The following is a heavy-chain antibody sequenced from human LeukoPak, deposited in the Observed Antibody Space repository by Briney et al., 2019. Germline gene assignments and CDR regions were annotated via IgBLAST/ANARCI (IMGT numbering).Heavy chain of an antibody. CDR2: ITGDAGRT. J-gene: IGHJ6*03. CDR3: ARVATVTTLSSYYMDV. V-gene: IGHV3-21*01. Sequence: GGSLRLSCAASGLSFSSYGMNWVRQAPGKGLEWVSGITGDAGRTYYADSVKGRFTISRDNAKNSLYLQMNSLRAEDTAVYYCARVATVTTLSSYYMDVWGKGTTVTVSS. CDR1: GLSFSSYG. D-gene: IGHD4-17*01.